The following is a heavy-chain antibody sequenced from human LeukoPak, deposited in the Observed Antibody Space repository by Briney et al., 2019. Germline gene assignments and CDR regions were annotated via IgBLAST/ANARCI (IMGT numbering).Heavy chain of an antibody. V-gene: IGHV3-21*01. D-gene: IGHD4-17*01. CDR2: ISSSSSYI. CDR3: ANLSDYGDYGY. Sequence: GGSLRLSCAASGFTFSSYAMSWVRQAPGKGLEWVSSISSSSSYIYYADSVKGRFTISRDNAKNSLYLQMNSLRAEDTAVYYCANLSDYGDYGYWGQGTLVTVSS. CDR1: GFTFSSYA. J-gene: IGHJ4*02.